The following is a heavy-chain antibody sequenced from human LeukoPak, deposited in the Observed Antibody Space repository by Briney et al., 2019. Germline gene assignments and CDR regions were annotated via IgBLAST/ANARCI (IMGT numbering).Heavy chain of an antibody. V-gene: IGHV4-30-4*01. CDR3: ARVAILRFDP. J-gene: IGHJ5*02. CDR2: IYYSGST. CDR1: GGSISRGDYF. D-gene: IGHD2-15*01. Sequence: PSETLSLTCTVSGGSISRGDYFGSWIRQPPAKGLEWIGYIYYSGSTYYNPSLKSRVTISVDTSKHQFSLKLSSVTAADTAVYYCARVAILRFDPWGQGTLVTVSS.